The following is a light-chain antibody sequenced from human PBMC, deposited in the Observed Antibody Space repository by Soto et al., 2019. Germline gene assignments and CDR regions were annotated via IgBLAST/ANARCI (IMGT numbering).Light chain of an antibody. J-gene: IGKJ1*01. CDR3: QQYGSSST. CDR1: QSVSSSY. CDR2: GAS. V-gene: IGKV3-20*01. Sequence: MSQSPATLSVSPGERVTLSCRASQSVSSSYLAWYQQKPGQAPRLLIYGASSRATGIPDRFSGSGSGTDFTLTISRLEPEDFAVYYCQQYGSSSTFGQGTKVDI.